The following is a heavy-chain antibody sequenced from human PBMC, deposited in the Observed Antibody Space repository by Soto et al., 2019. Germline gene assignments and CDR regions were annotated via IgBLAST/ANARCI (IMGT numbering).Heavy chain of an antibody. V-gene: IGHV1-2*02. CDR2: INPNNGVT. Sequence: ASVKVACKAAGYTFTAYYVHWVRQAPGQGLEWMGWINPNNGVTNYAQRVQGRVTMTRDTSISTDYMELSRLRSDDKAVYFCASFSHSVTTYYFDYWGQGTLVTVSS. D-gene: IGHD4-17*01. CDR3: ASFSHSVTTYYFDY. J-gene: IGHJ4*02. CDR1: GYTFTAYY.